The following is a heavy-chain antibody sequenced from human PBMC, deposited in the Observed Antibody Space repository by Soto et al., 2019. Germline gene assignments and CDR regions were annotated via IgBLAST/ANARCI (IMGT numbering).Heavy chain of an antibody. V-gene: IGHV3-9*01. CDR3: AKGRDGFPTPFDY. CDR1: GFTFDDYA. CDR2: ISWNSGSI. Sequence: EVQLVESGGGLVQPGRSLRLSCAASGFTFDDYAMNWVRQAPGKGLEWVSGISWNSGSIGYADSVKGRFTISRDNAKNSLYLQMNSLRAEDTALYYCAKGRDGFPTPFDYWGQGTLVTVSS. J-gene: IGHJ4*02. D-gene: IGHD3-10*01.